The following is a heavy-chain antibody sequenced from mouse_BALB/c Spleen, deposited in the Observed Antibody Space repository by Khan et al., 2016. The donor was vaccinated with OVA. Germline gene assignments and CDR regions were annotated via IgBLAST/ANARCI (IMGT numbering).Heavy chain of an antibody. CDR1: GYTFTDYA. CDR3: ARLTPY. V-gene: IGHV1S137*01. J-gene: IGHJ3*01. D-gene: IGHD4-1*01. Sequence: QVQLKESGPEVVRPGVSVKISCKGSGYTFTDYAVHWVKRSHAKSLEWIGVINPYNGYANYNQKFKGKATMTVDKSSSTAYMELARLTSEDSAIYFCARLTPYWGQGTLVTVSA. CDR2: INPYNGYA.